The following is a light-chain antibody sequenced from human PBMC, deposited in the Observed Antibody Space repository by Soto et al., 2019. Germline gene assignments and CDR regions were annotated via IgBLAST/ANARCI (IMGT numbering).Light chain of an antibody. V-gene: IGLV2-14*01. Sequence: QSALTQPASVSGSPGQSITISCTGTSSDVGGYNYVSWYQQHPGKAPKVMIYEVSNRPSGVSNPFSGSKSGNTASLTISGVQAEDEDDYYCSPYTSSNTWLFGGGTNLTVL. CDR2: EVS. J-gene: IGLJ3*02. CDR3: SPYTSSNTWL. CDR1: SSDVGGYNY.